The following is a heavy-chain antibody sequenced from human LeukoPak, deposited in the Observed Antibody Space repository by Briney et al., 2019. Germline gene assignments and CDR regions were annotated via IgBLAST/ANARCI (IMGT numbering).Heavy chain of an antibody. V-gene: IGHV4-59*08. Sequence: SETLSLTCTVSGGSISSYYWSWIRQPPGKGLVWIGYIYYSGSTNYNPSLKSRVTISVDTSKNQFSLKLSSVTAADTAVYYCARQYYHCSGGSCAEGFDYWGQGTLVTVSS. CDR3: ARQYYHCSGGSCAEGFDY. CDR1: GGSISSYY. D-gene: IGHD2-15*01. J-gene: IGHJ4*02. CDR2: IYYSGST.